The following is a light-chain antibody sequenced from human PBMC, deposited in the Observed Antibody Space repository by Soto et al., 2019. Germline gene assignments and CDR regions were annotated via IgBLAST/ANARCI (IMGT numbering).Light chain of an antibody. J-gene: IGLJ1*01. CDR3: CSYTSSGTYV. CDR2: DVT. V-gene: IGLV2-14*03. CDR1: GSDVGGYDY. Sequence: QSALTQSASVSGSPGQSITISCTGTGSDVGGYDYVSWYQQYPGKAPKLVIYDVTNRPSGVSNRFSGSKSGNTAALIIFGLQAEDEADYYCCSYTSSGTYVFGTGTKVTVL.